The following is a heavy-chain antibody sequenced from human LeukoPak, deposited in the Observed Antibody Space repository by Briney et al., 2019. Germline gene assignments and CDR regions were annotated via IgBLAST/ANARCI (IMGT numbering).Heavy chain of an antibody. CDR1: GYTLTELS. Sequence: WASVKVSCKVSGYTLTELSMHWVRQAPGKGREGMGGFDPEDGETIYAQKFQGRVTMTEDTSTDTAYMELSSLRSEDTAVYYCATGSGIAAGYYYYGMDVWGKGTTVTVSS. D-gene: IGHD6-25*01. V-gene: IGHV1-24*01. J-gene: IGHJ6*04. CDR2: FDPEDGET. CDR3: ATGSGIAAGYYYYGMDV.